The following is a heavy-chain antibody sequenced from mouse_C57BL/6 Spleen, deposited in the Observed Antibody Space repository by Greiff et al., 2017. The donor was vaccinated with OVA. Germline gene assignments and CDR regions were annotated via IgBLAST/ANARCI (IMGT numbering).Heavy chain of an antibody. Sequence: EVQLQQSGPELVKPGASVKMSCKASGYTFTDYNMHWVKQSHGKSLEWIGYINPNNGGTSYNQKFKGKATLTVNKSSSTAYMELRSLTSEDSAVYYCANYDGYYVYAMDYWGQGTSVTVSS. J-gene: IGHJ4*01. CDR2: INPNNGGT. CDR3: ANYDGYYVYAMDY. CDR1: GYTFTDYN. V-gene: IGHV1-22*01. D-gene: IGHD2-3*01.